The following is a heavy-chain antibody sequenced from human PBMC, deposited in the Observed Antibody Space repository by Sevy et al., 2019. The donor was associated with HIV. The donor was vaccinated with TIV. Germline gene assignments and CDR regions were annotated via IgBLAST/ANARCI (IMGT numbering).Heavy chain of an antibody. CDR3: ARPILGVTTSTYFDS. CDR2: IWYDGSQK. Sequence: GGSLRLSCSASGFPFSSFAMHWVRQAPGKGLEWVALIWYDGSQKYFVDSLNGRLTISRDNSKNTQFLQMNSLRAEDTAVDYCARPILGVTTSTYFDSWGQGTLVTVSS. D-gene: IGHD1-26*01. J-gene: IGHJ4*02. V-gene: IGHV3-33*01. CDR1: GFPFSSFA.